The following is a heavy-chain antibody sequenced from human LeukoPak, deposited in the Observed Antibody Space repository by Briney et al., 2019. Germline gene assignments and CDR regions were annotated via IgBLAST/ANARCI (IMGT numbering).Heavy chain of an antibody. D-gene: IGHD1-26*01. CDR3: ARDYGRLSVGAFDI. V-gene: IGHV3-30*04. CDR2: ITNDGSRQ. Sequence: GGSLRLSCAASGFTFSSYAMHWVRLAPGKGLEWLAVITNDGSRQFYADSVKGRFTISRDNAKNSLYLQMNSLRAEDTAVYYCARDYGRLSVGAFDIWGQGTMVTVSS. J-gene: IGHJ3*02. CDR1: GFTFSSYA.